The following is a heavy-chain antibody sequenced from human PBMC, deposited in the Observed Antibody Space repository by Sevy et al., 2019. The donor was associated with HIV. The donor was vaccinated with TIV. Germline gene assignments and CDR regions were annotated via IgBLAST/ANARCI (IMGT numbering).Heavy chain of an antibody. CDR3: ARDVGDYVGWFDP. D-gene: IGHD4-17*01. J-gene: IGHJ5*02. V-gene: IGHV3-21*01. CDR2: ISSSSSYI. CDR1: GFTFSSYS. Sequence: GGSLRLSCAASGFTFSSYSMNWVRQAPGKGLEWVSSISSSSSYIYYADSVKGRFTISRDNAKNSLYLQTNSLRAEDTAVYYCARDVGDYVGWFDPWGQGTLVTVSS.